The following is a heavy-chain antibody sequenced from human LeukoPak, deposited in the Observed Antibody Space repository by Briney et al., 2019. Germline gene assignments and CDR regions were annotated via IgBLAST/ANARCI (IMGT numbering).Heavy chain of an antibody. V-gene: IGHV3-74*01. CDR2: IHSDGRST. CDR3: AKGGRSSSQYMDV. Sequence: PGGSLRLSCAASGFTFSTYWMHWVRQAPGKGLVWVSRIHSDGRSTSYADSVNGRFTISRDNAKNTLYLQMNSLRAEDTAVYYCAKGGRSSSQYMDVWGKGTTVTVSS. CDR1: GFTFSTYW. D-gene: IGHD6-6*01. J-gene: IGHJ6*03.